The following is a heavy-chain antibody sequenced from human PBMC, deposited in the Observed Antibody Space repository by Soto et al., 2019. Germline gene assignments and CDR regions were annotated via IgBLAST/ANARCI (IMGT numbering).Heavy chain of an antibody. CDR3: AKHLWFGESVFDP. V-gene: IGHV3-23*01. CDR1: GFTFSSYG. Sequence: EVQLLESGGGLVQPGGSLRLSCAGTGFTFSSYGMSWVRQAPGKGLEWVSTIRGSAGNANYADSVKGRFTISRDDSTNTVHLQMNSLSPNATAVYYCAKHLWFGESVFDPWGQGTLVVVSS. D-gene: IGHD3-10*01. J-gene: IGHJ5*02. CDR2: IRGSAGNA.